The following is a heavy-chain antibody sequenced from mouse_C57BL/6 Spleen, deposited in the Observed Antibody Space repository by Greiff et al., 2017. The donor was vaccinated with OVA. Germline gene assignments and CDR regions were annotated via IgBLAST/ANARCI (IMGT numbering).Heavy chain of an antibody. CDR3: ARPGYSNPYAMDY. D-gene: IGHD2-5*01. CDR2: ISSGSSTI. J-gene: IGHJ4*01. Sequence: EVQRVESGGGLVKPGGSLKLSCAASGFTFSDYGMHWVRQAPEKGLEWVAYISSGSSTIYYADTVKGRFTISRDNAKNTLFLQMTSLRSEDTAMYYCARPGYSNPYAMDYWGQGTSVTVSS. V-gene: IGHV5-17*01. CDR1: GFTFSDYG.